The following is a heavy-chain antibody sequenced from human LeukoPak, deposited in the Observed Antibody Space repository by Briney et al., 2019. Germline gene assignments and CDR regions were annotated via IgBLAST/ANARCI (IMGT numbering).Heavy chain of an antibody. D-gene: IGHD3-10*01. Sequence: PGGSLRLSCAASGFTFSNYWMSWVRQAPGKGLEWVANIKQYGSEKYYVDSVKGRFTISRDNAKNSPYLQMNSLRAEDTAVYYCARGDYFGSGTSFIDAFDIWGQGTMVTVS. V-gene: IGHV3-7*01. J-gene: IGHJ3*02. CDR2: IKQYGSEK. CDR3: ARGDYFGSGTSFIDAFDI. CDR1: GFTFSNYW.